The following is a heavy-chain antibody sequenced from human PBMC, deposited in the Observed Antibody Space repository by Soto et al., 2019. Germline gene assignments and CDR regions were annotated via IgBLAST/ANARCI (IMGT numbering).Heavy chain of an antibody. J-gene: IGHJ4*02. CDR3: AKELVLAEVYGTIDC. CDR2: ISYDGTKE. V-gene: IGHV3-30*18. D-gene: IGHD2-8*01. Sequence: QVQLVESGGGVVQPGKSLRLSCAASGFTFSSYGVHWVRQAPGKGLEWVAAISYDGTKEYYEDSVQGRFSMSRDNSNNMGYLHLNSLRPEDTGVYFCAKELVLAEVYGTIDCWGQGTLVTVSS. CDR1: GFTFSSYG.